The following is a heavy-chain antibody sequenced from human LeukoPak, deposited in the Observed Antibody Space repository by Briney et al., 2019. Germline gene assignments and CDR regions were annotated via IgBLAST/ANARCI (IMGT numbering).Heavy chain of an antibody. CDR3: ASADYYDSSGYWDYFDY. CDR2: INPNSGGT. Sequence: ASVKVSCKASGYTFTSYDINWVRQATGQGLEWMGWINPNSGGTNYAQKFQGRVTMTRDTSISTAYMELSRLRSDDTAVYYCASADYYDSSGYWDYFDYWGQGTLVTVSS. D-gene: IGHD3-22*01. J-gene: IGHJ4*02. V-gene: IGHV1-2*02. CDR1: GYTFTSYD.